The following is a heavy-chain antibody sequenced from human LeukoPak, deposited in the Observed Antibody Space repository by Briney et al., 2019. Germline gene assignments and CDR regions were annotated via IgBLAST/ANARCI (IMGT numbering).Heavy chain of an antibody. Sequence: ASVKVSCKASGYTFTTYYMHWVRQAPGQGLEWMGIINPSGGSISYAQKFQGRVTMTRDTSTSTVYMELSSLRSEDTAVYYCARDGEVASSYGYYYYYMDVWGKGTTVTVSS. CDR2: INPSGGSI. CDR3: ARDGEVASSYGYYYYYMDV. J-gene: IGHJ6*03. V-gene: IGHV1-46*01. CDR1: GYTFTTYY. D-gene: IGHD5-18*01.